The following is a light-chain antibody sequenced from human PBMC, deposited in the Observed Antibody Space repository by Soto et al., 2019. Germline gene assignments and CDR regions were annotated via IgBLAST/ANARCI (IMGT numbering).Light chain of an antibody. J-gene: IGKJ4*01. CDR2: DAS. V-gene: IGKV1-33*01. CDR1: QDINRY. Sequence: DIQLTQSPSSLSASVGDRVSITCQASQDINRYLNWDQQKPGKAPKLLIYDASNLQTGVPSRFSGSGSETSFTLIISGLQPEHIATYYCQQYDDDIRTFVGGTKVE. CDR3: QQYDDDIRT.